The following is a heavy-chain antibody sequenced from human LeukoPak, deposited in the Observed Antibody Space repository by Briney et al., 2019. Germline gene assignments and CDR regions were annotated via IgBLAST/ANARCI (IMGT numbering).Heavy chain of an antibody. D-gene: IGHD6-19*01. CDR1: GGTFSSYA. V-gene: IGHV1-69*05. J-gene: IGHJ4*02. Sequence: SVTVSCKASGGTFSSYAISWVRQAPGQGLEWMGRIIPIFGKANYAQKFQGRVTITTDESTSTAYMELSSLSSEDTAVYYCARDLPYSSGSGYWGQGTLVTVSS. CDR3: ARDLPYSSGSGY. CDR2: IIPIFGKA.